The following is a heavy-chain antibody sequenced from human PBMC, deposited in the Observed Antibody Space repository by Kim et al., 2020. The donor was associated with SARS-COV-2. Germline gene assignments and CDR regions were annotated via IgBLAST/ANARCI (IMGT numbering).Heavy chain of an antibody. J-gene: IGHJ6*02. CDR2: ISYDGSNK. Sequence: GGSLRLSCAASGFTFSSYAMHWVRQAPGKGLEWVAVISYDGSNKYYADSVKGRFTISRDNSKNTLYLQMNSLRAEDTAVYYCAREPGIAVAGPPYYYGMDVWGQGTTVTVSS. CDR1: GFTFSSYA. D-gene: IGHD6-19*01. V-gene: IGHV3-30*01. CDR3: AREPGIAVAGPPYYYGMDV.